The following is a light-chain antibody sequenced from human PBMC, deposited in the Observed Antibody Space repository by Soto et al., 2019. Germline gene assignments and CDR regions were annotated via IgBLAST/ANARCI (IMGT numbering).Light chain of an antibody. J-gene: IGLJ2*01. CDR3: CSYAGDYTLV. CDR1: GSDIGSYDY. V-gene: IGLV2-11*01. CDR2: DVR. Sequence: QSVLTQPRSMSGSPGQSVTIPCSGTGSDIGSYDYVAWYQQHPDKAPKLIIYDVRKRPSGVPDRFSGSRSGSTASLTISGLQAEDEAEYYCCSYAGDYTLVFGGGTKLTVL.